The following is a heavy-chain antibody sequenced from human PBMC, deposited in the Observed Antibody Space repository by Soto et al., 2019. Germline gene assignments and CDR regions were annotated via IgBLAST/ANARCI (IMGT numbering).Heavy chain of an antibody. CDR2: IIYDGSNK. CDR3: AAELGNTGYDGHDY. V-gene: IGHV3-30*04. D-gene: IGHD5-12*01. Sequence: QVQLVESGGGVVQPGRSLRLSCAASGLTFSRYAMHWVRQAPGKGLEWVAVIIYDGSNKHYADSVQGRFTISRDNSKNTLYLQMNSLSAEDTAVYYGAAELGNTGYDGHDYWGQGTLVTVSS. CDR1: GLTFSRYA. J-gene: IGHJ4*02.